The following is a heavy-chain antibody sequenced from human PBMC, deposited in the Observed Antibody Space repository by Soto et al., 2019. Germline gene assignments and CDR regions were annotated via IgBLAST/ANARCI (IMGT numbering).Heavy chain of an antibody. Sequence: NLGGSLRVSCASSGFTFSSYSMNWVRQAPGKGLEWVSSISSSSSYIYYADSVKGRFTISRDNAKNSLYLQMNSLRAEDTAVYYCAKDNVERLTYYYYYGMDVWGQGTTVTVSS. D-gene: IGHD2-8*01. CDR1: GFTFSSYS. V-gene: IGHV3-21*01. CDR2: ISSSSSYI. J-gene: IGHJ6*02. CDR3: AKDNVERLTYYYYYGMDV.